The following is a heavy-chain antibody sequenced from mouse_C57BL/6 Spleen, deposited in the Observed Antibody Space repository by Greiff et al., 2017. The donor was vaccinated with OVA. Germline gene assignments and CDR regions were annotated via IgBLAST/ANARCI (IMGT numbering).Heavy chain of an antibody. V-gene: IGHV3-6*01. CDR3: ARDGDYDYAMDY. Sequence: EVKLEESGPGLVKPSQSLSLTCSVTGYSITSGYYWNWLRQFPGNKLEWMGYISYDGSNNYNPSLKNRISITRDTSKNQFFLKLNSVTTEDTATYYCARDGDYDYAMDYWGQGTSVTVSS. J-gene: IGHJ4*01. CDR1: GYSITSGYY. D-gene: IGHD2-4*01. CDR2: ISYDGSN.